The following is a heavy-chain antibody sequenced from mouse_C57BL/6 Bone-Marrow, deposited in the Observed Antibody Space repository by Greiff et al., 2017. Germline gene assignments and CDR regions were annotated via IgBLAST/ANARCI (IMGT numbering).Heavy chain of an antibody. Sequence: VQLQQSGAELARPGASVKLSCKASGYTFTSYGISWVKQSTGQGLEWIGEIYPRSGTTYYNEKFKGKATLTADKSSSTEYMELRSLTSEDSAVYFCARHRRRKRGYAMDYWGQGTTVTVSS. D-gene: IGHD2-12*01. V-gene: IGHV1-81*01. CDR2: IYPRSGTT. CDR3: ARHRRRKRGYAMDY. CDR1: GYTFTSYG. J-gene: IGHJ4*01.